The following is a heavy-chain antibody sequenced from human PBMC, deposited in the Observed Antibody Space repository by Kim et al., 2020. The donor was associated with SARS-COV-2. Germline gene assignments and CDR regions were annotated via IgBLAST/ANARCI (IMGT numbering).Heavy chain of an antibody. CDR3: ARRQYIVTTPTYGMDV. Sequence: GGSLRLSCAASGFTFSKHGMFWVRQAPGKGLEWVALIWYDGSNKDYADSVKGRFTISRDNSKNTLYLQMDSLRDEDTAVYYCARRQYIVTTPTYGMDVWGQGTTVTVSS. D-gene: IGHD5-12*01. CDR1: GFTFSKHG. CDR2: IWYDGSNK. J-gene: IGHJ6*02. V-gene: IGHV3-33*07.